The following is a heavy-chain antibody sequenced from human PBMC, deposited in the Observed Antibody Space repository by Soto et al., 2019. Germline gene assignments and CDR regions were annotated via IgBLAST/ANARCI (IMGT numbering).Heavy chain of an antibody. V-gene: IGHV3-9*01. CDR3: AKDSYDPAREFDY. CDR2: ISWNSGSI. D-gene: IGHD2-8*01. Sequence: PGGSLRLSCASSGFTFDDYAMHWVRQAPGKGLEWVSGISWNSGSIGYADSVKGRFTISRDNAKNSLYLQMNSLRAEDTALYYCAKDSYDPAREFDYWGQGTLVTVSS. CDR1: GFTFDDYA. J-gene: IGHJ4*02.